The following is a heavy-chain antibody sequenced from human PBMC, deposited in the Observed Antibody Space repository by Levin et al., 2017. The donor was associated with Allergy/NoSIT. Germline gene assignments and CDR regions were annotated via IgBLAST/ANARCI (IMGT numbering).Heavy chain of an antibody. J-gene: IGHJ3*02. D-gene: IGHD6-19*01. V-gene: IGHV3-30-3*01. CDR3: TVSYSSGPRRAFDI. CDR2: ISYDGSNK. CDR1: GFTFSSYA. Sequence: GGSLRLSCAASGFTFSSYAMHWVRQAPGKGLEWVAVISYDGSNKYYADSVKGRFTISRDNSKNTLYLQMNSLRAEDTAVYYSTVSYSSGPRRAFDIWGQGTMVTVSS.